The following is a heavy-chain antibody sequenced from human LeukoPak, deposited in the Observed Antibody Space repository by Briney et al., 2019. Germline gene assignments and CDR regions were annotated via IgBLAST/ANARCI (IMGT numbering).Heavy chain of an antibody. CDR3: TSWGDTTAEYFQR. D-gene: IGHD2-21*02. V-gene: IGHV3-23*01. CDR1: GFTFSSYA. J-gene: IGHJ1*01. Sequence: GGSLRLSCAASGFTFSSYAMSWVRQAPGKGLEWVSAISGSGGSTYYADSVKGRFAISRDNAQNSMYLQMNSLRVEDTAVYYCTSWGDTTAEYFQRWGQGTLVTVSS. CDR2: ISGSGGST.